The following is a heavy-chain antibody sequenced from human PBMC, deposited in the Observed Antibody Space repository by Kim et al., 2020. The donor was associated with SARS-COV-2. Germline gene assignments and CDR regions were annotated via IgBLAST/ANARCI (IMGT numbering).Heavy chain of an antibody. CDR3: ATSHYYGSGSYRNYYYGMDV. D-gene: IGHD3-10*01. Sequence: ASVKVSCKASGYTFTSYYMHWVRQAPGQGLEWMGIINPSGGSTSYAQKFQGRVTMTRDTSTSTVYMELSSLRSEDTAVYYCATSHYYGSGSYRNYYYGMDVWGQGTTVTVSS. V-gene: IGHV1-46*01. CDR2: INPSGGST. J-gene: IGHJ6*02. CDR1: GYTFTSYY.